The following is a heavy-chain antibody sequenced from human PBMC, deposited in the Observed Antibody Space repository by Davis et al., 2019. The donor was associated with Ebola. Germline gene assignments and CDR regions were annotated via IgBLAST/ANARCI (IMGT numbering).Heavy chain of an antibody. CDR1: GFTFSSYG. CDR3: AKPNHRGISYYGMDV. V-gene: IGHV3-33*08. Sequence: PGGSLRLSCAASGFTFSSYGMHWVRQAPGNGLEGAAVTWNDGSNKYYADSVKGRFTISRDNSKNTLYLQMNSLRAEDTTVYYCAKPNHRGISYYGMDVWGKGTTVTVSS. J-gene: IGHJ6*04. D-gene: IGHD3-10*01. CDR2: TWNDGSNK.